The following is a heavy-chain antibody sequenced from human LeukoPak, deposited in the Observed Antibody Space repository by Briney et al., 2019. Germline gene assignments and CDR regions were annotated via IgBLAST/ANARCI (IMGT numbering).Heavy chain of an antibody. CDR1: GFTFSDFY. Sequence: GGSLRLSRAASGFTFSDFYMSWIRQAPGKGLEWLSDISSSSTDTNYADSVKGRFTISRDNAKNSLFLQLNSLRAEDTAVYYCARKTYYYDSGSYSKSYYFDYWGQGTLVTVSS. V-gene: IGHV3-11*06. CDR3: ARKTYYYDSGSYSKSYYFDY. J-gene: IGHJ4*02. D-gene: IGHD3-10*01. CDR2: ISSSSTDT.